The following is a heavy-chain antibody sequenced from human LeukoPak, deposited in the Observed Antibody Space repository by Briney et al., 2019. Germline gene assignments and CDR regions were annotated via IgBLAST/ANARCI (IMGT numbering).Heavy chain of an antibody. CDR2: IYPLETT. D-gene: IGHD2-2*01. CDR1: GDSVNSGAYY. V-gene: IGHV4-61*10. J-gene: IGHJ5*02. Sequence: SETLSLTCTVSGDSVNSGAYYWSWLRQPAGKEPEWIGRIYPLETTNYNPSLKSRVTISVDTSKNQFSLKLSSVTAADTAVYYCARQSQLQDNWFDPWGQGTLVTVSS. CDR3: ARQSQLQDNWFDP.